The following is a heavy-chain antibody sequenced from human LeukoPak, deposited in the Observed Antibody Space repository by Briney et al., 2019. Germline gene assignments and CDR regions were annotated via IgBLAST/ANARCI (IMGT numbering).Heavy chain of an antibody. CDR3: AKRGVVIRVILVGFHKEAYYFDS. D-gene: IGHD3-22*01. Sequence: GGSLRLSCAVSGITLSNYGMSWVRQAPGKRLEWVAGISDSGGSTNYADSVKGRFTISRDNPKNTLYLQMNSLRAEDTAVYFCAKRGVVIRVILVGFHKEAYYFDSWGQGALVTVSS. CDR1: GITLSNYG. J-gene: IGHJ4*02. CDR2: ISDSGGST. V-gene: IGHV3-23*01.